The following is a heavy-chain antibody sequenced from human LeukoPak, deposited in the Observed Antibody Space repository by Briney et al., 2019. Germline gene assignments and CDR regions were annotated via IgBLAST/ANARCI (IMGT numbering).Heavy chain of an antibody. V-gene: IGHV4-34*01. Sequence: SETLSLTCGVSGGSLSFYYWSWIRQSPGKGLEWIAEISQNGGSNYNMSLKSRVTISLDKSKNQVSLKLNSVTAADTAVYYCARALGAFDIWGQGTMVTVSS. CDR3: ARALGAFDI. J-gene: IGHJ3*02. CDR1: GGSLSFYY. CDR2: ISQNGGS.